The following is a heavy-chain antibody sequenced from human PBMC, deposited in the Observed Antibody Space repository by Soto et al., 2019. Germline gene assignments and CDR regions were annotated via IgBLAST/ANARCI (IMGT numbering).Heavy chain of an antibody. V-gene: IGHV4-59*01. D-gene: IGHD2-15*01. Sequence: PSETLSLTCTVSGGSISSYYWSWIRQPPGKGLEWIGYIYYSGSTNYNPSLKSRVTISVDTSKNQFSLKLSSVTAADTAVYYCARDARRCSGGSCYGYYYGMDVWGQGTTVTVSS. CDR3: ARDARRCSGGSCYGYYYGMDV. CDR2: IYYSGST. CDR1: GGSISSYY. J-gene: IGHJ6*02.